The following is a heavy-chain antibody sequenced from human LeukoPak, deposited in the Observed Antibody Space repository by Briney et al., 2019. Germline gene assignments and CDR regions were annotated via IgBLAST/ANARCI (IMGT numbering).Heavy chain of an antibody. D-gene: IGHD5-18*01. CDR2: IIPIFGTA. Sequence: ASVKVSCKASGGTFSSYAISWVRQAPGQGLEWMGGIIPIFGTANYAQKFQGRVTITADESTSTAYMELSSLRSEDTAVYYCAKRYSYGPQGYDYWGQGTLVTVSS. J-gene: IGHJ4*02. CDR3: AKRYSYGPQGYDY. V-gene: IGHV1-69*13. CDR1: GGTFSSYA.